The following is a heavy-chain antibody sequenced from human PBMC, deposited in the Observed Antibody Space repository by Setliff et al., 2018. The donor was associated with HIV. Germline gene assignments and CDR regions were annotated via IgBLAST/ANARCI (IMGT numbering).Heavy chain of an antibody. CDR1: GGSFSGHY. J-gene: IGHJ6*02. CDR2: INHIGGN. V-gene: IGHV4-34*01. Sequence: SETLSLTCAVYGGSFSGHYWSWIRQPPGKGLEWIGEINHIGGNMNYNPSLKSRVTISVDTSKKQFSLRLDSVTAADTAVYYCARDSPNANFGVVISDVWGQGTTVTVSS. D-gene: IGHD3-3*01. CDR3: ARDSPNANFGVVISDV.